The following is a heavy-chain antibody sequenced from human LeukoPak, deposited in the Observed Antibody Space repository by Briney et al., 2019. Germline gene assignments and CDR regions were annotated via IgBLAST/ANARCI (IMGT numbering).Heavy chain of an antibody. Sequence: SETLSLTCTVSGGSISSYYWSWIRQPPGKGLEWIGYIYYSGSTNYNPSLKSRVTISVDTSKNQFSLKLSSVTAADTAVYYCARQDYYDSSGYPCDDWGQGTLVTVSS. D-gene: IGHD3-22*01. CDR2: IYYSGST. J-gene: IGHJ4*02. CDR3: ARQDYYDSSGYPCDD. V-gene: IGHV4-59*08. CDR1: GGSISSYY.